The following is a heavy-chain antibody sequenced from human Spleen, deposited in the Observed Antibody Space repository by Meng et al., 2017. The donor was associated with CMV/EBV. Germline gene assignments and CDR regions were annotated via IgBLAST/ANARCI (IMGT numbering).Heavy chain of an antibody. D-gene: IGHD6-19*01. V-gene: IGHV3-7*01. J-gene: IGHJ6*02. CDR1: GFTFSSYW. CDR3: AREEGYSSGWYSRVGYYYYYGMDV. CDR2: IKQDGSEK. Sequence: GGSLRLSCAASGFTFSSYWMRWVRQAPGKGLEWVANIKQDGSEKYYVDSVKGRFTISRDNAKNSLYLQMNCLRAEDTAVYYCAREEGYSSGWYSRVGYYYYYGMDVWGQGTTVTVSS.